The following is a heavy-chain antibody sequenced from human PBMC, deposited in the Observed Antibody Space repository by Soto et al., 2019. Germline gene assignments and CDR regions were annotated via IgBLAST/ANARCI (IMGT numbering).Heavy chain of an antibody. CDR1: GFTFSSYA. Sequence: QVQVVASGGGVVQTGRSLRLSCAASGFTFSSYAMYWVRQVPGKGLEWVAVISYDGTNKYYADSVKGRFTISRDNSKNTVYLQMDRLTTEDTALYYCAREVTSATDDAFDIWGQGTMVTVSS. D-gene: IGHD2-21*02. V-gene: IGHV3-30-3*01. CDR3: AREVTSATDDAFDI. J-gene: IGHJ3*02. CDR2: ISYDGTNK.